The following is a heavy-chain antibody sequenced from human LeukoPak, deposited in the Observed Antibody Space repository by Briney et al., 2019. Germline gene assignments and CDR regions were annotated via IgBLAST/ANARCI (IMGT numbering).Heavy chain of an antibody. V-gene: IGHV3-23*01. D-gene: IGHD2-15*01. Sequence: PGGSLRLSCAASGFTFSSYAMSWVRQAPGKGLEWVSAISGSGGSTYYADSVKGRFTISRDNSKNTLYLQMSSLRAEDTAVYYCAKDAIPYCSGGRCYSDHWGQGTLVTVSS. CDR1: GFTFSSYA. J-gene: IGHJ4*02. CDR2: ISGSGGST. CDR3: AKDAIPYCSGGRCYSDH.